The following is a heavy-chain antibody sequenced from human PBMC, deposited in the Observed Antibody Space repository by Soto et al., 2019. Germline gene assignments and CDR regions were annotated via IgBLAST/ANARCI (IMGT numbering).Heavy chain of an antibody. J-gene: IGHJ6*02. CDR3: ARDPRTARASAMDV. D-gene: IGHD6-6*01. Sequence: GGSLRLSCAASGFTHNSYWMHWVRQAPGMGLVWVSRISPDGSGATYADSVKGRFTISRDDAKNTLYLQMNSLRVEDTAVYYCARDPRTARASAMDVWGQGTTVTVSS. V-gene: IGHV3-74*03. CDR1: GFTHNSYW. CDR2: ISPDGSGA.